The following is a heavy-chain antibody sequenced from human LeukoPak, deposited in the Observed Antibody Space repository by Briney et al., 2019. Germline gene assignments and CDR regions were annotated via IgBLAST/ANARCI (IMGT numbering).Heavy chain of an antibody. CDR2: ISGSGGST. V-gene: IGHV3-23*01. CDR3: ASSGAASLGYCSGGSCYSFDY. J-gene: IGHJ4*02. CDR1: GFTFSHYG. D-gene: IGHD2-15*01. Sequence: PGGTLRLSCAASGFTFSHYGMTWVRQAPGKGLEWVSAISGSGGSTYYADSVKGRFTIPRDNAKNSLYLQMNSLRAEDTAVYYCASSGAASLGYCSGGSCYSFDYWGQGTLVTVSS.